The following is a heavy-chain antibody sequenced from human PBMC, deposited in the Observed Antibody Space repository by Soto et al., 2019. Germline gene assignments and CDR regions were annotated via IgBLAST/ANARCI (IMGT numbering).Heavy chain of an antibody. CDR3: AKDGLWAAAGLDY. CDR1: GFTFSSYA. J-gene: IGHJ4*02. D-gene: IGHD6-13*01. CDR2: ISGSGAST. V-gene: IGHV3-23*01. Sequence: EVQLLESGGGLVQPGGSLRLSCAASGFTFSSYAMSWVRQAPGKGLEWVSAISGSGASTYYSDSVKGRFTISRDNSKNTLDLQMNILRAEDTAVYYCAKDGLWAAAGLDYCGQGCLVTVSS.